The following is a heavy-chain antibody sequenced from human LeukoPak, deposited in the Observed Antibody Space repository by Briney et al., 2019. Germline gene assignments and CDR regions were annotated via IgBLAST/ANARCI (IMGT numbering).Heavy chain of an antibody. V-gene: IGHV3-23*01. D-gene: IGHD4-17*01. Sequence: QAGGSLRLSCAAPGFTFSNYAMTWVRQAPGKGLEWVSSIGGSGSHTQYADSVRGRFTISRDNSRNTLYLTMNSLRGEDTAVYFCGRDPNGDYVGAFDFWGQGTMVTVSS. CDR2: IGGSGSHT. CDR1: GFTFSNYA. CDR3: GRDPNGDYVGAFDF. J-gene: IGHJ3*01.